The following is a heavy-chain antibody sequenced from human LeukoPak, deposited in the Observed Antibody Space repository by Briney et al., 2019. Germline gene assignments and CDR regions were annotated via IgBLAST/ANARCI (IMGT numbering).Heavy chain of an antibody. CDR1: GFAFSGHE. CDR2: ITTSGSTK. Sequence: GGSLRLSCAASGFAFSGHEMNWVRQAPGKGLEWVSHITTSGSTKYYADSVKGRFTISRDNAKKSLYLQMNSLRAEDTAVYYCARAQYCSGGSCSFDYWGQGTLVTVSS. CDR3: ARAQYCSGGSCSFDY. J-gene: IGHJ4*02. D-gene: IGHD2-15*01. V-gene: IGHV3-48*03.